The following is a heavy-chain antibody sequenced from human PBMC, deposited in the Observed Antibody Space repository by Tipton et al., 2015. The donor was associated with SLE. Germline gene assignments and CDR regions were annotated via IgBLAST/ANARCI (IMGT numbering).Heavy chain of an antibody. J-gene: IGHJ4*02. CDR3: VRLRSKVLIDY. CDR2: IYYSGST. V-gene: IGHV4-39*07. Sequence: TLSLTCTVSGGSVSSGSDYWAWIRQPPGKGPEWIGTIYYSGSTYYYPSLKSRITISVDTSTKQFSLEVRSVTAADTAVYYCVRLRSKVLIDYWGQGTLVTVSS. CDR1: GGSVSSGSDY. D-gene: IGHD2-8*01.